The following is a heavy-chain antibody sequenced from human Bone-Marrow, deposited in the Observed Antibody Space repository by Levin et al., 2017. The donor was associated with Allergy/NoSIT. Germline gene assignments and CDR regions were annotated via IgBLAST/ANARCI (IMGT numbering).Heavy chain of an antibody. V-gene: IGHV3-23*01. CDR1: GFTFSSYA. CDR2: IGGSADTT. J-gene: IGHJ1*01. D-gene: IGHD3-3*01. CDR3: AKARDDFWNGYYEEYFPN. Sequence: ARESLKISCAASGFTFSSYAMSWVRQAPSKGLEWVSSIGGSADTTFYADSVKGRFTISRDKSKNTLSLQMNILRAEDTAVYYCAKARDDFWNGYYEEYFPNWGQGTLVIVSS.